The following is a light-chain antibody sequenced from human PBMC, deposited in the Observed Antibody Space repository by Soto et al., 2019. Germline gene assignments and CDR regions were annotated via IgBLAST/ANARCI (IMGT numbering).Light chain of an antibody. CDR2: NNN. CDR1: SSNIGSNS. V-gene: IGLV1-44*01. CDR3: AAWDDSLNGVV. J-gene: IGLJ2*01. Sequence: QSVLTQPTSASGTPGQRVTISCSGRSSNIGSNSVNWYQQLPGTAPKLLIYNNNQRPSGVPDRFSGSKSGTSASLAISGLQSDDEADYYCAAWDDSLNGVVFGGGTKLTVL.